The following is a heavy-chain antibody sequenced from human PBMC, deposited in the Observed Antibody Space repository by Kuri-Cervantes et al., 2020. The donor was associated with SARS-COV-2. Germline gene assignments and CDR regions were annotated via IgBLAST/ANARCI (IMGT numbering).Heavy chain of an antibody. CDR3: ARVGQQWSNHFDY. Sequence: GESLKISCAASGFTFSSYAMNWVRQAPGKALEWVSSISGSGSYIYYADSVKGRFTISRDNAKNSLYLQMNSLRAEDTAVYYCARVGQQWSNHFDYWGQGTLVTVSS. CDR1: GFTFSSYA. D-gene: IGHD6-19*01. CDR2: ISGSGSYI. J-gene: IGHJ4*02. V-gene: IGHV3-21*01.